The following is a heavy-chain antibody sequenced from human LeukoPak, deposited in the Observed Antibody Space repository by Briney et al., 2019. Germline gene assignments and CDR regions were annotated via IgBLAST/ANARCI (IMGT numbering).Heavy chain of an antibody. D-gene: IGHD6-19*01. V-gene: IGHV3-30-3*01. CDR3: ARSLQRIAVAGDYFDY. CDR2: ISYDGGNK. Sequence: GGSLRLSCAASGFTFSNYAMHWVRQAPGKGLEWVALISYDGGNKYYADSVKGRFTISRDYSKNTLYPQMNSLRPEDTAVYYCARSLQRIAVAGDYFDYWGQGTLVTVSS. J-gene: IGHJ4*02. CDR1: GFTFSNYA.